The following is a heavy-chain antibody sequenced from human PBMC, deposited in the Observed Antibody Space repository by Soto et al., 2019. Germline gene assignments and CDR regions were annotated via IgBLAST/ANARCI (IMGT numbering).Heavy chain of an antibody. Sequence: PSETLSLTCTVSGGSINSGPYSWGWIRQPPGKGLEWIGYIYYSGSTNYNPSLKSRVTISVDTSKNQFSLKLSSVTAADTAVYYCARGPDYWAQGILVTVSS. J-gene: IGHJ4*02. CDR1: GGSINSGPYS. CDR3: ARGPDY. CDR2: IYYSGST. V-gene: IGHV4-61*05.